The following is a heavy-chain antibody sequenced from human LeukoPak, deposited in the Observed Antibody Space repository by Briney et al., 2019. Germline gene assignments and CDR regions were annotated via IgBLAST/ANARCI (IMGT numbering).Heavy chain of an antibody. J-gene: IGHJ5*02. CDR1: GFTFSSYA. CDR3: AKDRSCSSTSCDLNWFDP. V-gene: IGHV3-23*01. CDR2: ISGSGGGT. Sequence: GSLRLSCAASGFTFSSYAMSWVRQAPGKGLEWVSAISGSGGGTYYADSVKGRFTISRDNSKNTLYLQMNSLRAEDTAVYYCAKDRSCSSTSCDLNWFDPWGQGTLVTVSS. D-gene: IGHD2-2*01.